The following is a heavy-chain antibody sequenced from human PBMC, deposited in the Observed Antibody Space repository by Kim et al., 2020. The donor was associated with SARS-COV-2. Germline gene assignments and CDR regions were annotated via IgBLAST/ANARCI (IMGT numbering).Heavy chain of an antibody. J-gene: IGHJ4*02. V-gene: IGHV4-59*01. CDR2: T. D-gene: IGHD5-12*01. Sequence: TNYNPSLKSRDTITVDTSKNQFSRKLSSVTAADTAVYYCARAHLPTTLDYWGQGTLVTVSS. CDR3: ARAHLPTTLDY.